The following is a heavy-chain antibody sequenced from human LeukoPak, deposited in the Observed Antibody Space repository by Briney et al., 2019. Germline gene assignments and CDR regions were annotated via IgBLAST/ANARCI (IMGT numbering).Heavy chain of an antibody. Sequence: PSETLSLTCAVSGYSISSSNWWGWIRQPPGKGLEWVGYIYYSGSTNYNPSLKSRVTMSVDTSKNQFSLKLSSVTALDTAVYYCASTTIFGVVSGRQDAFDIWGQGTMVTVSS. D-gene: IGHD3-3*01. CDR2: IYYSGST. CDR1: GYSISSSNW. CDR3: ASTTIFGVVSGRQDAFDI. J-gene: IGHJ3*02. V-gene: IGHV4-28*06.